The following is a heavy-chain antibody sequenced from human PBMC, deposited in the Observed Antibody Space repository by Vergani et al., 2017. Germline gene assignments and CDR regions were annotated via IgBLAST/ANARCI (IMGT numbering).Heavy chain of an antibody. D-gene: IGHD6-13*01. J-gene: IGHJ6*02. V-gene: IGHV4-34*01. Sequence: QVQLQQWGAGLLKPSETLSLTCAVYGGSFSGYYWSWIRQPPGKGLEWIGEINHSGSTNYNPSLKSRVTISVYTSKNQFSLKLSSVTAADTAVYYCARGSSSPWYYYYGMDVWGQGTTVTVSS. CDR3: ARGSSSPWYYYYGMDV. CDR1: GGSFSGYY. CDR2: INHSGST.